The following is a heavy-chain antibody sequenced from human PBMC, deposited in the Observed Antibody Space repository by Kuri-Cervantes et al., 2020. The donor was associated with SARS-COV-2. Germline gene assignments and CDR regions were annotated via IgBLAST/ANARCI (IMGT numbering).Heavy chain of an antibody. CDR2: IYYSGSA. D-gene: IGHD2/OR15-2a*01. V-gene: IGHV4-61*08. CDR3: ARHSPTLFTATHLDY. CDR1: GGSLGSGDYY. J-gene: IGHJ4*02. Sequence: SETLSLTCTVSGGSLGSGDYYWTWVRQPPGKGLEWIGNIYYSGSAFYNPSLKSRVTMSLDMSKSQFSLRLRSLTAADTAVYYCARHSPTLFTATHLDYWGQGTLVTVSS.